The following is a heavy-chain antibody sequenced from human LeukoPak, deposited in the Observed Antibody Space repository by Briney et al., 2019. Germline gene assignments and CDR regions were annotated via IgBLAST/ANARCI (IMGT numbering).Heavy chain of an antibody. Sequence: GSSVKVSCKAPGDSFSSYGVNWVRQAPGQGLEWMGMIIPFLGITNYAQKFQGRVTIRADKSTSTAYMELSSLRSEDTAVYYCARARRVRGVGPDYSWLDPWGQGTLVTVSS. CDR2: IIPFLGIT. V-gene: IGHV1-69*04. J-gene: IGHJ5*02. D-gene: IGHD3-10*01. CDR1: GDSFSSYG. CDR3: ARARRVRGVGPDYSWLDP.